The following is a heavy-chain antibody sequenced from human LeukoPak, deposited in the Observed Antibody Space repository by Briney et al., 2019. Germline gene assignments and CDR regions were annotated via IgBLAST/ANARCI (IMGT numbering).Heavy chain of an antibody. CDR3: ARGNKQGPTYIWGSYRYLFDY. J-gene: IGHJ4*02. CDR2: MNPNSGNT. CDR1: GYTFTSYD. V-gene: IGHV1-8*01. Sequence: ASVKVSCEASGYTFTSYDINWVRQATGQGLEWMGWMNPNSGNTGYAQKFQGRVTMTRNTSISTAYMELSSLRSEDTAVYYCARGNKQGPTYIWGSYRYLFDYWGQGTLVTVSS. D-gene: IGHD3-16*02.